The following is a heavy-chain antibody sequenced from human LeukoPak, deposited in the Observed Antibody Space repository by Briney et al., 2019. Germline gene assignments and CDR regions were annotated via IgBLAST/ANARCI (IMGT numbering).Heavy chain of an antibody. Sequence: SETLSLTCAVYGGSFSGYYRSWIRQPPGKGLEWIGEINHSGSTNYNPSLKSRVTISVDTSKNQFSLKLSSVTAADTAVYYCARGGPYVDIVATPKPSLFDYWGQGTLVTVSS. J-gene: IGHJ4*02. D-gene: IGHD5-12*01. CDR2: INHSGST. CDR1: GGSFSGYY. CDR3: ARGGPYVDIVATPKPSLFDY. V-gene: IGHV4-34*01.